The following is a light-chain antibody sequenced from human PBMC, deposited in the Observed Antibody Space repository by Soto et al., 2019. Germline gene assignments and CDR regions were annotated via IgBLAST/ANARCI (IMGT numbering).Light chain of an antibody. CDR2: GAS. V-gene: IGKV3-15*01. J-gene: IGKJ4*02. Sequence: EIVMTQSPATLSVSPGERVTLSCRASQSVSSNLAWYQQKPGQAPRLLIYGASTRDTGITARFSGSGTGTDFTLTISRLEPEDFAVYYCQQYGSSPRTFGGGTKV. CDR1: QSVSSN. CDR3: QQYGSSPRT.